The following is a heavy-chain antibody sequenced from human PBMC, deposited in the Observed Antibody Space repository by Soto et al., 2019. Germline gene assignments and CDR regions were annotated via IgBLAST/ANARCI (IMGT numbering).Heavy chain of an antibody. Sequence: GGSLRLSCAASGFPFSTYSMNWVRQAPGKGLEWVSYISSSGSTIYYADSVKGRFTISRDNAKNSLYLQMDSLRAEDTAVYYCARGYYYYDSSGYSGYWGQGTLVTVSS. D-gene: IGHD3-22*01. CDR1: GFPFSTYS. V-gene: IGHV3-48*01. J-gene: IGHJ4*02. CDR3: ARGYYYYDSSGYSGY. CDR2: ISSSGSTI.